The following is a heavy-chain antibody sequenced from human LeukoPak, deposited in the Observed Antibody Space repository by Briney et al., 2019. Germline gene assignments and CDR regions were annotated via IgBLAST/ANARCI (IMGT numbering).Heavy chain of an antibody. V-gene: IGHV3-30*04. Sequence: GGSLRLSCAASGFTFSSYAMHWVRQAPGKGLEWVAVISYDGSDKYYTDSVKGRFTISRDNSKNTLYLQMNSLRAEDTAVYYCARSHGGSPYYFDYWGQGTLVTVSS. CDR2: ISYDGSDK. J-gene: IGHJ4*02. CDR1: GFTFSSYA. CDR3: ARSHGGSPYYFDY. D-gene: IGHD1-26*01.